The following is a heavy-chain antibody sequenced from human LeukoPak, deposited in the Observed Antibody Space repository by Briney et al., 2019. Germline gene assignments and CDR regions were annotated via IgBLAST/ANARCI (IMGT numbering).Heavy chain of an antibody. V-gene: IGHV3-20*04. CDR1: GFTFDDYG. CDR3: ARGFRNGPFDC. J-gene: IGHJ4*02. D-gene: IGHD2-8*01. Sequence: GGSLRLSCEASGFTFDDYGMSWVRQLPGKGLEWVSGINRNGDSTDYAGSVKGRFTISRDNAKNSHFLQTNSLRVEDTALYYCARGFRNGPFDCWGQGTLVTVPS. CDR2: INRNGDST.